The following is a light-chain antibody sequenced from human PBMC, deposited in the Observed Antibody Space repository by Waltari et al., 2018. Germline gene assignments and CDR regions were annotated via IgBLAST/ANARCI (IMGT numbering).Light chain of an antibody. CDR3: QQYVSRST. CDR1: QSVYTK. Sequence: DIQMTQSPSTLSASVGARVILPCRASQSVYTKLAWYQQKPGKAPKVLIYDASSLEGGVPSRFSGSGSETEFTLTINSLQPEDFATYYCQQYVSRSTFGQGTKVEIK. V-gene: IGKV1-5*01. J-gene: IGKJ1*01. CDR2: DAS.